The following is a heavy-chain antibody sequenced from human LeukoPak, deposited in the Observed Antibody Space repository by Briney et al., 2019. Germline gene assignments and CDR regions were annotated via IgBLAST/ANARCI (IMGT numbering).Heavy chain of an antibody. D-gene: IGHD3-3*01. CDR1: GGSISSGSYY. V-gene: IGHV4-61*02. J-gene: IGHJ3*02. CDR2: FYTSGST. CDR3: ARGSPIFGVVVPDI. Sequence: PSETLSLTCTVSGGSISSGSYYWSWIRQPAGKGLEWIGRFYTSGSTNYNPSLKSRVTMSVDTSKNQFSLKLSSVTAADTAVYYCARGSPIFGVVVPDIWGQGTMVTVSS.